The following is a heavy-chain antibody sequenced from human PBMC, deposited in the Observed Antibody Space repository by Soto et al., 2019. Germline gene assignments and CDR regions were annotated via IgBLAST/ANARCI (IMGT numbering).Heavy chain of an antibody. Sequence: QVQLVQSGAEVKKPGSSVKVSCKASGGTFSSYAISWVRQAPGQGLEWMGGFIPIFGTANYAQKFQGRVTITADESTSTAYMELSSLRSEDTAVYYCARVGYCSGGSCHGGAFDYWGQGTLVTVSS. CDR2: FIPIFGTA. V-gene: IGHV1-69*01. CDR3: ARVGYCSGGSCHGGAFDY. D-gene: IGHD2-15*01. CDR1: GGTFSSYA. J-gene: IGHJ4*02.